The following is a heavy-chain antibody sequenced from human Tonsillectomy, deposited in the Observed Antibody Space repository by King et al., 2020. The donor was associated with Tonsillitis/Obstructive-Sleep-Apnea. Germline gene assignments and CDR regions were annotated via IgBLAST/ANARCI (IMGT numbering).Heavy chain of an antibody. J-gene: IGHJ6*02. CDR3: ARQVIAAAGSYFHYGMDV. D-gene: IGHD6-13*01. CDR2: INPNSGGT. V-gene: IGHV1-2*02. Sequence: QLVQSGAEVKKPGASVKVSCKASGYTFTGYHMHWVRQAPGQGLEWMAWINPNSGGTNYAQKFQGRVTMTRDTSISTAYMEVRRLRSDDTAVYYCARQVIAAAGSYFHYGMDVWGQGTTVTVSS. CDR1: GYTFTGYH.